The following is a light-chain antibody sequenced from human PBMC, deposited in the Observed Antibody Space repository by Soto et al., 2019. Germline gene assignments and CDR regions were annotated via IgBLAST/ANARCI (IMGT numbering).Light chain of an antibody. CDR2: SNN. CDR3: AAWDDSLNGFYV. CDR1: SSNIGSNT. Sequence: QSVLTQPPSASGTPGQRVTISCSGSSSNIGSNTVNWYQQLPGTAPKLVIYSNNQRPSGVPDRLSGSKSGTSASLAISGLQSEDEADYYCAAWDDSLNGFYVFGTGTQLTVL. J-gene: IGLJ1*01. V-gene: IGLV1-44*01.